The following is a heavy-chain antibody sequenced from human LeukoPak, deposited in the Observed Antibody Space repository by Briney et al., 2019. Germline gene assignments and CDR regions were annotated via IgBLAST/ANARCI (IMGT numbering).Heavy chain of an antibody. J-gene: IGHJ1*01. CDR3: AKDHQHFSAEYFQH. CDR1: GDSISSSNW. V-gene: IGHV4-4*02. CDR2: IYHSGST. D-gene: IGHD2-2*01. Sequence: SETLSLTCAVSGDSISSSNWWSWVRQPPGKGLEWIGEIYHSGSTNYNPSLKSRVTISVDKSKNQFSLKLSSVTAADTAVYYCAKDHQHFSAEYFQHWGQGTLVTVSS.